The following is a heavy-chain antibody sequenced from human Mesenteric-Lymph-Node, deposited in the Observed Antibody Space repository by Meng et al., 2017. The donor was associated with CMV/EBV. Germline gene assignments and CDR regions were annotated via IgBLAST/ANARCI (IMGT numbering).Heavy chain of an antibody. CDR2: ISSSGSTI. J-gene: IGHJ3*02. CDR1: GFTFSDYY. V-gene: IGHV3-11*01. Sequence: GESLKISCAASGFTFSDYYMSWIRQAPGKGLEWVSYISSSGSTIYYADSVKGRFTIYRDNAKNSLYLQMNSLRAEDTAVYYCASLRINYDFWSGYSGNDAFDIWGQGTMVTVSS. D-gene: IGHD3-3*01. CDR3: ASLRINYDFWSGYSGNDAFDI.